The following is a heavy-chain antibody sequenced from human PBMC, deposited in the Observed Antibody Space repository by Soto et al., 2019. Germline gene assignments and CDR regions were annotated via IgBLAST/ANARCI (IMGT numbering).Heavy chain of an antibody. CDR1: GYTFTSYG. CDR3: ARGPALTVNTAQKFDY. V-gene: IGHV1-18*01. Sequence: QVQLVQSGAEVKKPGASVKVSCKVSGYTFTSYGISWVRQAPGQGLEWMGWISAYNGNTNYAQRLQGKVTLTTDTSTSTAYMGLRSLRSDASAVYFCARGPALTVNTAQKFDYWGPGTLVTVSS. J-gene: IGHJ4*02. CDR2: ISAYNGNT. D-gene: IGHD5-18*01.